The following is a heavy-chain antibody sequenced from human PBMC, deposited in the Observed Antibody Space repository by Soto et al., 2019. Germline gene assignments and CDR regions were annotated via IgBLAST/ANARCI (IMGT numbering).Heavy chain of an antibody. Sequence: GGSLRLSCAASGFTFSGSAMHWVRQASGKGLEWVGRIRSKANSYATAYAASVKGRFTISRDDSKNTAYLQMNSLKTEDTAVYYCTRHGLPNVDTAMANFDYWGQGTLVTVSS. D-gene: IGHD5-18*01. CDR3: TRHGLPNVDTAMANFDY. J-gene: IGHJ4*02. CDR1: GFTFSGSA. V-gene: IGHV3-73*01. CDR2: IRSKANSYAT.